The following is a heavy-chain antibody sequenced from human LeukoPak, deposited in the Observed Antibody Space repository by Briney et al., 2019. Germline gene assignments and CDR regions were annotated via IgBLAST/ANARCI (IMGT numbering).Heavy chain of an antibody. CDR1: GYTFTSYY. CDR3: ATSNTGSGSYYKNTPLNY. J-gene: IGHJ4*02. D-gene: IGHD3-10*01. V-gene: IGHV1-24*01. CDR2: FDHEDGET. Sequence: ASVKVSCKASGYTFTSYYMHWVRQAPGKGLEWMGGFDHEDGETIYAQKFQGRVTMTEDTSTDTAYMELSSLRSEDTAVYYCATSNTGSGSYYKNTPLNYWGQGTLVTVSS.